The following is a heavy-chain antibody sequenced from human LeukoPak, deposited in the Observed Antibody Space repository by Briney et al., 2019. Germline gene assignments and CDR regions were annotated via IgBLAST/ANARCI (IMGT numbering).Heavy chain of an antibody. CDR2: VYYSEGT. J-gene: IGHJ4*02. CDR1: GGSISSYY. Sequence: SETLSLTCTVSGGSISSYYWTWIRQPPGKGLEWIGYVYYSEGTNYNPSLKSRVTISLDTSKSQFSLRLNSVTAADTAVYYCASSPPQNYYDSSGYFDYWGQGTLVTVSS. CDR3: ASSPPQNYYDSSGYFDY. D-gene: IGHD3-22*01. V-gene: IGHV4-59*01.